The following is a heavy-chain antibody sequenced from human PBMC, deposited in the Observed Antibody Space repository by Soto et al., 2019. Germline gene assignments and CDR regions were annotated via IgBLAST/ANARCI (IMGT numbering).Heavy chain of an antibody. Sequence: QVQLVESGGGVVEPGRSLRLSCAASGFAFTTYNIHWVRQFPGKGLEWVAVIAYDGSFKTYADSVKGRFIVSRNNPKKMVFLDINMLRNEDTAVYYCAKDRSGSWAFDYWGQGTLVTVSS. CDR2: IAYDGSFK. J-gene: IGHJ4*02. V-gene: IGHV3-30*18. CDR1: GFAFTTYN. D-gene: IGHD6-13*01. CDR3: AKDRSGSWAFDY.